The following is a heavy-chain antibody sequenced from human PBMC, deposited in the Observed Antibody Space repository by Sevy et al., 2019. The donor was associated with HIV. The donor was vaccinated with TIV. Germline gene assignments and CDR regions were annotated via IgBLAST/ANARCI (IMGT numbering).Heavy chain of an antibody. Sequence: ASVKVSCKVSGYTLTELSMHWVRQAPGKGLEWMGGFDPEDGETIYAHKVQGRVTMTEDTSTDTAYMELSSLGSEDTAVYYCATDASRTTGSHDAFDIWGQGTMVTVSS. CDR2: FDPEDGET. CDR3: ATDASRTTGSHDAFDI. D-gene: IGHD1-1*01. V-gene: IGHV1-24*01. CDR1: GYTLTELS. J-gene: IGHJ3*02.